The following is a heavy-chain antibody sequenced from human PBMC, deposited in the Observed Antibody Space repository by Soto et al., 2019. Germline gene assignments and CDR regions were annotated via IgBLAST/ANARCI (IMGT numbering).Heavy chain of an antibody. CDR2: ISASGTHT. J-gene: IGHJ6*03. V-gene: IGHV3-23*01. D-gene: IGHD1-1*01. Sequence: EVQLLESGGGFVQPGGSLRLSCAASGFTFSTFAMTWVRQAPGKGLEWVSSISASGTHTYHADSGRGRFTISRDDSINTLYPQLNSLRGGDTAVYYCAKELRPWNHMDDWGRGTTFTVSS. CDR1: GFTFSTFA. CDR3: AKELRPWNHMDD.